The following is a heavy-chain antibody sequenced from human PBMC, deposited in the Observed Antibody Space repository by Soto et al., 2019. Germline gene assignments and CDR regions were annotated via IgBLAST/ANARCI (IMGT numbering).Heavy chain of an antibody. Sequence: QVQLVQSGAEVKKPGASVKLSCKASGYTYINYYIHWVRQAPGQGLEWMGIFNPTSGSTNYAQKFQGRVALTMDTSTRTVYMELSSLRFDDTAVYYCARDLAAGDYWRQGTLVTVSS. D-gene: IGHD6-13*01. CDR2: FNPTSGST. CDR3: ARDLAAGDY. V-gene: IGHV1-46*01. CDR1: GYTYINYY. J-gene: IGHJ4*02.